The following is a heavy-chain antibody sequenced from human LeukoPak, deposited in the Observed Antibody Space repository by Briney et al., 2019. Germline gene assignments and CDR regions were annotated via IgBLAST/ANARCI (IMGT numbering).Heavy chain of an antibody. CDR1: GYTFTSYD. CDR2: MNPNSGNT. J-gene: IGHJ6*03. D-gene: IGHD5-12*01. CDR3: ARGDSGYDDLGYGDPDLDYWYYMDV. V-gene: IGHV1-8*03. Sequence: ASVKVSCKASGYTFTSYDTNWVRQATGQGLEWMGWMNPNSGNTGYAQKFQGRVTITRNTSISTAYMELSSLRSEDTAVYYCARGDSGYDDLGYGDPDLDYWYYMDVWGKGTTVTVSS.